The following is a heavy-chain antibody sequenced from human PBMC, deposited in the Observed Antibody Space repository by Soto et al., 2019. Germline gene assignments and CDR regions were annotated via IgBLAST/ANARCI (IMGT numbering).Heavy chain of an antibody. J-gene: IGHJ5*02. D-gene: IGHD6-19*01. CDR3: ARAYSSSLYDWFDP. CDR2: INPNSGGT. CDR1: VYTFTGYY. V-gene: IGHV1-2*02. Sequence: XSVKVSCKASVYTFTGYYMHWVRQAPGQGLEWMGWINPNSGGTNYAQKFQGRVTMTRDTSISTAYMELSRLRSDDTAVYYCARAYSSSLYDWFDPWGQGTLVTVSS.